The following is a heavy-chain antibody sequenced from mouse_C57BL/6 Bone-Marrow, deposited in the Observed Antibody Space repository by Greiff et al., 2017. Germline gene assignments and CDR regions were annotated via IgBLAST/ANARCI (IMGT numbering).Heavy chain of an antibody. CDR3: ARWDYGSSLGYWYFDV. CDR1: GYTFTSYW. CDR2: IYPGSGST. Sequence: QVQLQQPGAELVKPGASVKMSCKASGYTFTSYWITWVKQRPGQGLEWIGDIYPGSGSTNYNEKFKSKATLTVDTSSSTAYMQLSSLTSEDSAVYYCARWDYGSSLGYWYFDVWGTGTTVTGSS. V-gene: IGHV1-55*01. J-gene: IGHJ1*03. D-gene: IGHD1-1*01.